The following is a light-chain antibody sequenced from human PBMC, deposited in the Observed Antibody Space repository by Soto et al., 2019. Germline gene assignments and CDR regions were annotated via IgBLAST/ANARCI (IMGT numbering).Light chain of an antibody. CDR1: QDIKNY. CDR2: DAF. J-gene: IGKJ4*01. V-gene: IGKV1-33*01. Sequence: DIQMTQSPSSLSAFVGDSITITCQASQDIKNYLNWYQHKPGKAPKLLIYDAFKSDTGVPSRFSGSGSGTDFTFTISSLQPEDIATDFCQQYDSLPPTFGGGTRV. CDR3: QQYDSLPPT.